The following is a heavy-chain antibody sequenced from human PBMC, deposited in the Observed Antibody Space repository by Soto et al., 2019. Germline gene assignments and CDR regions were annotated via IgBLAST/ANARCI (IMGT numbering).Heavy chain of an antibody. CDR2: ISTTSIYT. Sequence: QVQLVESGGGLVKPGGSLRLSCAASGFPFSDYYMTWIRQAPGKGLEWVSYISTTSIYTTYADSVKCRFSISRDNAKNSLYLQMTSLRDEDTAVYYCARDIGSGSDYWGQGTLVTVYS. CDR3: ARDIGSGSDY. CDR1: GFPFSDYY. J-gene: IGHJ4*02. V-gene: IGHV3-11*06. D-gene: IGHD2-15*01.